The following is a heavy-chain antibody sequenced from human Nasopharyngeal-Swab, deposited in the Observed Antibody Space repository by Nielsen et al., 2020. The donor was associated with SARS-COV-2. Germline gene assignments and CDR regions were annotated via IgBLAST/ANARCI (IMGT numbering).Heavy chain of an antibody. V-gene: IGHV3-30*18. Sequence: SCKASGYTFTSYYMHWVRQAPGKGLEWVAVISYDGSNKYYADSVKGRFTISRDNSKNTLYLQMNSLRAEDTAVYYCAKAHSSSWFHYYYYGMDVWGQGTTVTVSS. J-gene: IGHJ6*02. CDR2: ISYDGSNK. CDR1: GYTFTSYY. CDR3: AKAHSSSWFHYYYYGMDV. D-gene: IGHD6-13*01.